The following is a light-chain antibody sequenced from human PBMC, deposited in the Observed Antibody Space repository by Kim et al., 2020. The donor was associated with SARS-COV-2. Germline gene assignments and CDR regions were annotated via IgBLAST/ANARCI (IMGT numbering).Light chain of an antibody. J-gene: IGKJ5*01. CDR1: QNISSY. Sequence: ASVGDSVTITCRASQNISSYLNWYHQRPGKAPKLLIYAASSLQSGVPSRFSGSGSGTDFTLTISSLQPEDFATYYCQQTYSTPISFGQRTRLEIK. CDR2: AAS. CDR3: QQTYSTPIS. V-gene: IGKV1-39*01.